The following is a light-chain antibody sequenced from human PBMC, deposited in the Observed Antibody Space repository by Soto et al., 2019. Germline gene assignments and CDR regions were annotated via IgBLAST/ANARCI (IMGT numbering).Light chain of an antibody. Sequence: DIQMTQSPSSLSASVGDRVTITCRTSQDISSYLNWYQQKPGKAPKLLIYAASSLQSGVPSRLSGSGSGTDFTLPISSLQPEDFATYYCQQSFSTLRTFGQGKRLEI. CDR3: QQSFSTLRT. J-gene: IGKJ5*01. V-gene: IGKV1-39*01. CDR1: QDISSY. CDR2: AAS.